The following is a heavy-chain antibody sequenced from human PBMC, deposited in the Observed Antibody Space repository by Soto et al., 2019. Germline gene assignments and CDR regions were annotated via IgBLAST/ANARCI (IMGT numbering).Heavy chain of an antibody. CDR3: AKRRGVGLTRSSFDY. D-gene: IGHD1-26*01. CDR2: IDPSGGDT. V-gene: IGHV1-46*02. CDR1: GYTFNRHY. Sequence: QVQLVQSGAEVRKPGASVKVSCKASGYTFNRHYIQWVRQAPGQGLEWMGMIDPSGGDTNYAKKCQGRVTLTSDTSTSTVYMELSSRRSEDTAVYYCAKRRGVGLTRSSFDYWGPGTLVIVSS. J-gene: IGHJ4*02.